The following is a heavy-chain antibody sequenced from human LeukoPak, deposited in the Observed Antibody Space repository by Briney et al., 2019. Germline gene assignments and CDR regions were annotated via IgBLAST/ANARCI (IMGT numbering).Heavy chain of an antibody. CDR1: GGSISSGSYY. Sequence: NPSETQSLTCTVSGGSISSGSYYWSWIRQPAGKGLEWIGRIYTSGSTNYNPSLKSRVTISVDTSKNQFSLKLSSVTAADTAVYYCARLIGHYYYYYMDVWGKGTTVTVSS. V-gene: IGHV4-61*02. D-gene: IGHD3-22*01. J-gene: IGHJ6*03. CDR2: IYTSGST. CDR3: ARLIGHYYYYYMDV.